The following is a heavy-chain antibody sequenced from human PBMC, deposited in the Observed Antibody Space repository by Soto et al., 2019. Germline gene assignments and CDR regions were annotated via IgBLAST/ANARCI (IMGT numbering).Heavy chain of an antibody. Sequence: SVKVSCKASGGTFSSYAISWVRQAPGQGLEWMGGIIPIFGTANYAQKFQGRVTITADESTSTAYMELSSLRSEDTAVYYCASRGYSYGFYYYGMDVWGQGTTVTVSS. CDR3: ASRGYSYGFYYYGMDV. CDR2: IIPIFGTA. J-gene: IGHJ6*02. D-gene: IGHD5-18*01. V-gene: IGHV1-69*13. CDR1: GGTFSSYA.